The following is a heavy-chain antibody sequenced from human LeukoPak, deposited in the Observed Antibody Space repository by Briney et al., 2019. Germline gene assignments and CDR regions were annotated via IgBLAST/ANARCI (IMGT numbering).Heavy chain of an antibody. V-gene: IGHV4-38-2*02. D-gene: IGHD2-2*01. J-gene: IGHJ4*02. CDR1: GYSISSGYY. CDR3: AREAYCSSTSCSRAYFDY. Sequence: SGTLSLTCAVSGYSISSGYYWGWIRQPPGKGLEWIGSIYHSGSTYYNPSLKSRVTISVDTSKNQFSLKLSSVTAADTAVYYCAREAYCSSTSCSRAYFDYWGQGTLVTVSS. CDR2: IYHSGST.